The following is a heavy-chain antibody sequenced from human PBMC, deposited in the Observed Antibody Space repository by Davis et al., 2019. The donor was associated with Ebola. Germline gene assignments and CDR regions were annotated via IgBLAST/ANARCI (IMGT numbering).Heavy chain of an antibody. CDR1: GFTFSRYG. CDR2: ISYDGRNK. J-gene: IGHJ5*02. Sequence: TLTLTCVASGFTFSRYGLHWVRQAPGKGLEWVAVISYDGRNKYYADSVKGRFTISRDNAKNSLYLQMNSLRAEDTAVYYCARDSPCDPWGQGTLVTVSS. V-gene: IGHV3-30*03. CDR3: ARDSPCDP.